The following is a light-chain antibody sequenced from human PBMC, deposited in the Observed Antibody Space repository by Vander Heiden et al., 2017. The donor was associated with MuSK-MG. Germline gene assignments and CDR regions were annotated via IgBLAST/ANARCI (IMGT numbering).Light chain of an antibody. V-gene: IGLV2-23*02. CDR1: SSDVGSYNL. J-gene: IGLJ2*01. CDR3: CSYAGSSTYVV. CDR2: EVS. Sequence: QSALTQPASVSGSPGQSITISCTGNSSDVGSYNLVSWYQQYSDKAPKLMIYEVSKRPTGVSNRFSGSKSGNTASLTISGLQAEDEADYYCCSYAGSSTYVVFGGGTKLTVL.